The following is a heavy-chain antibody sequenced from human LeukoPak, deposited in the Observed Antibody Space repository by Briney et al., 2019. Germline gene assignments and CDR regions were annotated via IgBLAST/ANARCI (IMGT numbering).Heavy chain of an antibody. D-gene: IGHD3-22*01. CDR1: GFSLSTSGVG. CDR2: IYWDDDK. Sequence: ESGPTLVNPTQTLTLTCTFSGFSLSTSGVGVGWIRQPPGKALEWLALIYWDDDKRYSASLKSRLTITKDTSKNQVVHTMTNMDPVDTATYYCARIGYYYDSSGYGFLDYWGQGTLATVSS. J-gene: IGHJ4*02. V-gene: IGHV2-5*02. CDR3: ARIGYYYDSSGYGFLDY.